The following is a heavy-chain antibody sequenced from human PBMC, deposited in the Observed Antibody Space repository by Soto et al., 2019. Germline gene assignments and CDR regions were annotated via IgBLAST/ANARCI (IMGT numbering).Heavy chain of an antibody. CDR2: ISGSGGST. J-gene: IGHJ4*02. Sequence: GSLRLSCAASGFTFSSYAMSWVRQAPGKGLEWVSAISGSGGSTYYADSVKGRFTIPRDNSKNTLYLQMNSLRAEDTAVYYCAKSKNWGPNPFDYWGQGTLVTVSS. D-gene: IGHD7-27*01. CDR3: AKSKNWGPNPFDY. V-gene: IGHV3-23*01. CDR1: GFTFSSYA.